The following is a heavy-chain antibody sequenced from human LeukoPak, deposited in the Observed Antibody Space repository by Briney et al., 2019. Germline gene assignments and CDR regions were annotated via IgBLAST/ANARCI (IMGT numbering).Heavy chain of an antibody. CDR2: ISYDGSNK. Sequence: GGSLRLSCAASGFTFSSYAMHWVRQAPGKGLEWMAVISYDGSNKYSTDSVKGRFTISRDNSKNTLYLQMNSLRAEDTAVYYCARDLLIAARAFDYWGQGTLVTVSS. CDR1: GFTFSSYA. CDR3: ARDLLIAARAFDY. D-gene: IGHD6-6*01. V-gene: IGHV3-30-3*01. J-gene: IGHJ4*02.